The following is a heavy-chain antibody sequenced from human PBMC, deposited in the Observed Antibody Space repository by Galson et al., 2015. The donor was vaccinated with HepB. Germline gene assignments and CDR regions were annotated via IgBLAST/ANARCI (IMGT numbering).Heavy chain of an antibody. Sequence: SLRLSCAASGFTFSSYSMNWVRQAPGKGLEWVSSISSSSSYIYYADSVKGRFTISRDNAKNSLYLQMNSLRAEDTAVYYCAREGAYYDFWSGQSRADWFDPWGQGTLVTVSS. V-gene: IGHV3-21*01. CDR2: ISSSSSYI. J-gene: IGHJ5*02. CDR3: AREGAYYDFWSGQSRADWFDP. D-gene: IGHD3-3*01. CDR1: GFTFSSYS.